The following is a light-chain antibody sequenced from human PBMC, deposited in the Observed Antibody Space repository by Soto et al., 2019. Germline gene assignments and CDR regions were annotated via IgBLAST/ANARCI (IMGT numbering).Light chain of an antibody. V-gene: IGKV3-15*01. CDR1: QSVSSN. Sequence: EIVMTQSPATLSVSPGERATLSCRASQSVSSNLAWYQQKPGQAPRLLIYGASTRATGIPARFSGSGSGTEFTITISSLQHEDFAVYYCQKYNNWPFTFGPGTKVDIK. CDR2: GAS. CDR3: QKYNNWPFT. J-gene: IGKJ3*01.